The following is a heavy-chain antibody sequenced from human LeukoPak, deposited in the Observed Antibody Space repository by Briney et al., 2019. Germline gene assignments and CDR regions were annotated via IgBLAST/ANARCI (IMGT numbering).Heavy chain of an antibody. V-gene: IGHV1-18*01. J-gene: IGHJ5*02. CDR1: GYTFTSYA. CDR3: ARVAVGATGTNWFDP. Sequence: ASVKVSCKASGYTFTSYAMNWVRQAPGQGLEWMGWISAYNGNTNYAQKLQGRVTMTTDTSTSTAYMELRSLRSDDTAVYYCARVAVGATGTNWFDPWGQGTLVTVSS. D-gene: IGHD1-26*01. CDR2: ISAYNGNT.